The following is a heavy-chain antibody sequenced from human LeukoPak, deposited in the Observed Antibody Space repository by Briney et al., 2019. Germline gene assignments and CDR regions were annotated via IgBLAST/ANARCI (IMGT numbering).Heavy chain of an antibody. D-gene: IGHD4-17*01. CDR2: IMRTADVT. V-gene: IGHV3-48*01. Sequence: PGGSLRLSCAASGFTFTSYTMNWVRQAPGRGLEWISYIMRTADVTSYADSVEGRFTISRDDAKNSLYLQMNSLRAEDTAVYYCAKSTVTYYFDCWGQGTLVTVSS. J-gene: IGHJ4*02. CDR3: AKSTVTYYFDC. CDR1: GFTFTSYT.